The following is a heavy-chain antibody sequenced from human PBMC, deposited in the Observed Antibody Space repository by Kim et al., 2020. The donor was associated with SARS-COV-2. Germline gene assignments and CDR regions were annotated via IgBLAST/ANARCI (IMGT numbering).Heavy chain of an antibody. V-gene: IGHV3-23*01. J-gene: IGHJ4*02. CDR2: ISGSGGST. CDR3: AKALFRHYGSGSYFDY. D-gene: IGHD3-10*01. CDR1: GFTFSSYA. Sequence: GGSLRLSCAASGFTFSSYAMSWVRQAPGKGLEWVSAISGSGGSTYYADSVKGRFTISRDNSKNTLYLQMNSLRAEDTAVYYCAKALFRHYGSGSYFDYWGQGTLVTVSS.